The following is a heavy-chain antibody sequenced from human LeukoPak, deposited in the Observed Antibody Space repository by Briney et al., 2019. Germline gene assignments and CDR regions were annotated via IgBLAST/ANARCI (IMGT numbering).Heavy chain of an antibody. CDR1: GFTFSDYW. CDR2: VGRDGSEK. CDR3: AKVGAWELQRVFEN. V-gene: IGHV3-7*01. J-gene: IGHJ4*02. D-gene: IGHD1-26*01. Sequence: GGSLRLSCVASGFTFSDYWMTWVRQVPGKGLEWVANVGRDGSEKNYVDSGKGRFTISRDNAKKSLYLEMNSLRVEDTALYYCAKVGAWELQRVFENWGQGTLVTVSS.